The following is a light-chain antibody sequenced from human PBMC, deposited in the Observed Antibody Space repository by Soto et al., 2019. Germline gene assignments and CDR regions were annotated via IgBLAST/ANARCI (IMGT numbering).Light chain of an antibody. CDR1: QGVSTY. CDR3: QKYNSAPTWT. V-gene: IGKV1-27*01. J-gene: IGKJ1*01. CDR2: AAS. Sequence: DIQVTQSPSSLSASVGDRVTITCRASQGVSTYLAWYQQKPGKVPKLLIYAASTLQSGVPSRFRGSGSGTDFTLTISSLQPEDVATYYCQKYNSAPTWTFGQGTKVEIK.